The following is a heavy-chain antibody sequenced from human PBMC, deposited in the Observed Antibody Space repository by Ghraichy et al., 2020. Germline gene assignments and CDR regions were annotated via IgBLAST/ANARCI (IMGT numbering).Heavy chain of an antibody. CDR2: ITSSSRTI. Sequence: GESLNISCVGSGFSISSYSMNWVRQSPGKGLEWVSYITSSSRTISYADSVKGRFTISRDNAQNSLYLQTNSLRDEDTAVYYCARGSTVVRFFYYDGMDVWGQGTTVTVSS. CDR1: GFSISSYS. J-gene: IGHJ6*02. V-gene: IGHV3-48*02. D-gene: IGHD4-23*01. CDR3: ARGSTVVRFFYYDGMDV.